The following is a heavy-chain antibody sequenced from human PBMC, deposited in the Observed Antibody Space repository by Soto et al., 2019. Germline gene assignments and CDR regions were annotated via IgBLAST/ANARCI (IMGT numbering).Heavy chain of an antibody. V-gene: IGHV1-3*01. CDR2: INAGNGNT. CDR3: ARDLSTVAGTTQYFDY. D-gene: IGHD6-19*01. J-gene: IGHJ4*02. CDR1: GHTFTSYA. Sequence: GASVKVSCKASGHTFTSYAMHWVRQAPGQRLEWMGWINAGNGNTKYSQKFQGRVTITRDTSASTAYMELSSLRSEDTAVYYCARDLSTVAGTTQYFDYWGQGTLVTVS.